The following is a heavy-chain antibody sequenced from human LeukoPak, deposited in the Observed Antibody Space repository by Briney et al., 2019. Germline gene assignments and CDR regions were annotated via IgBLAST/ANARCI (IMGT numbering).Heavy chain of an antibody. CDR3: ARDGVQAYWYFDL. CDR2: IYNSGRT. CDR1: GGSISSGGYY. Sequence: PSQTLSLTCTVSGGSISSGGYYWSWIRQPPGKGLEWIGSIYNSGRTYYNPSLKRRVTISADTSKNQLSLKLNSVTAADTAVYYCARDGVQAYWYFDLWGRGTLVTVSS. V-gene: IGHV4-30-4*01. D-gene: IGHD3-10*01. J-gene: IGHJ2*01.